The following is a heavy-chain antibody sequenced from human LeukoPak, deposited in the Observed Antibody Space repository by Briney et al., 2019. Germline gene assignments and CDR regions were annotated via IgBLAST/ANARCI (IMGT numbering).Heavy chain of an antibody. Sequence: SETLSLTCTVSGGSISSSSYYWGWIRQPPGKGLEWIGSIYYSGSTYYNPSLKSRVTISVDTSKNQFSLKLSSVTAADTAVYYCARDHAEKQWLAYTFDYWGQGTLVTVSS. J-gene: IGHJ4*02. CDR1: GGSISSSSYY. V-gene: IGHV4-39*02. D-gene: IGHD6-19*01. CDR3: ARDHAEKQWLAYTFDY. CDR2: IYYSGST.